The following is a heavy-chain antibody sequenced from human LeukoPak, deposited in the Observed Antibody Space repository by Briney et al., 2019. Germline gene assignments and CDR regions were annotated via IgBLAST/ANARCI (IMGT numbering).Heavy chain of an antibody. CDR3: AKSRSHIAVAGNFDY. CDR1: GFTFSSYA. V-gene: IGHV3-23*01. Sequence: GGSLRLSCAASGFTFSSYAMSRVRQAPGKGLEWVSAISGSGGSTYYADSVKGRFTISRDNSKNTLYLQMNSLRAEDTAVYYCAKSRSHIAVAGNFDYWGQGTLVTVSS. D-gene: IGHD6-19*01. J-gene: IGHJ4*02. CDR2: ISGSGGST.